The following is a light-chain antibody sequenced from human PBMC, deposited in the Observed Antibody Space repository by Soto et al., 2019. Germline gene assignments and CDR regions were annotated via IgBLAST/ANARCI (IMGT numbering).Light chain of an antibody. CDR1: QSVSSN. Sequence: EIVMTQSPATLSVSPGERATLSCRASQSVSSNLAWYQHKPGQAPRLLISGASTRATGIPARCSGSGSGTEFTLTLSSLQSEDFAVYYCQQYNIWSREYTFGPGTKLE. J-gene: IGKJ2*01. CDR2: GAS. CDR3: QQYNIWSREYT. V-gene: IGKV3-15*01.